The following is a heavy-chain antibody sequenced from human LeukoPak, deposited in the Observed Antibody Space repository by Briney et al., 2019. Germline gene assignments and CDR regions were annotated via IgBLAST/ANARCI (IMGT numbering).Heavy chain of an antibody. D-gene: IGHD5-18*01. Sequence: SETLSLTCAVSGGSISSGGYSWSWIRQPPGKGLEWIGYVYYSGSTYYNPSLKSRVTISVDTSKNQFSLKLSSVTAADTAVYYCARLIIGGYSYDPSENNDYWGQGTLVTVSS. J-gene: IGHJ4*02. CDR3: ARLIIGGYSYDPSENNDY. CDR1: GGSISSGGYS. V-gene: IGHV4-30-4*07. CDR2: VYYSGST.